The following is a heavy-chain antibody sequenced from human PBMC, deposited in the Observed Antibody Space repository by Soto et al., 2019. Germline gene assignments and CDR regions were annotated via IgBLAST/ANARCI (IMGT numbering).Heavy chain of an antibody. D-gene: IGHD6-19*01. CDR2: IYWDDDK. V-gene: IGHV2-5*02. J-gene: IGHJ5*02. CDR1: GFSLSTSGVG. CDR3: ARYSSGWYGGWFDP. Sequence: QITLKESGPTLVKPTQTLTLTCTFSGFSLSTSGVGVGWIRQPPGKALEWLALIYWDDDKRYSPSLKSRLTITKDTSKNQVVLTMTNMDPVDTATYYCARYSSGWYGGWFDPWGQGTLVTVSS.